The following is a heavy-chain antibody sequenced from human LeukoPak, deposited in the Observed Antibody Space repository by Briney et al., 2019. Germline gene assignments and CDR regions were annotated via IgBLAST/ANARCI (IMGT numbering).Heavy chain of an antibody. V-gene: IGHV3-7*05. Sequence: GGSPRLSCAASGFPFSSSWMTWVRQAPGKGLEWVAHIKDDGTEEYYVDSVKGRFTISRDNAKNSLYLQMNSLRAEDTAVYYCARVIGYCSGGSCFPFDYWGQGTLVIVSS. CDR1: GFPFSSSW. J-gene: IGHJ4*02. D-gene: IGHD2-15*01. CDR2: IKDDGTEE. CDR3: ARVIGYCSGGSCFPFDY.